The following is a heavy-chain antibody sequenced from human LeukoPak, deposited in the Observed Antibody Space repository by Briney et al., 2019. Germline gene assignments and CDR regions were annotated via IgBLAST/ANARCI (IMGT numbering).Heavy chain of an antibody. Sequence: SVKVSCKASGGSFSKFAISWVRQAPGQGFEWLGGVFGTVTYAPNFQGRVSFTTDESTSTAYMELSGLTSEDTAVYYFVAQLVDAPPTFDYWGQGTLVTVSS. CDR2: VFGTV. CDR3: VAQLVDAPPTFDY. J-gene: IGHJ4*02. D-gene: IGHD1-1*01. V-gene: IGHV1-69*05. CDR1: GGSFSKFA.